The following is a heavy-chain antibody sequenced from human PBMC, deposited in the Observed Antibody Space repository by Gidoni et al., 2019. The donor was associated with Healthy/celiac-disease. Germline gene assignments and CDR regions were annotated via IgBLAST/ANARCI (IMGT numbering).Heavy chain of an antibody. CDR2: ISSSSSTI. V-gene: IGHV3-48*02. J-gene: IGHJ4*02. CDR1: GFTLSSYS. D-gene: IGHD5-18*01. Sequence: EVQLVESGGGLVQPGGSVRLSCAASGFTLSSYSMNWVRQAPGKGLEWVSYISSSSSTIYYADSVKGRFTISRDNAKNSLYLQMNSLRDEDTAVYYCARDQVRGYSYGLDYWGQGTLVTVSS. CDR3: ARDQVRGYSYGLDY.